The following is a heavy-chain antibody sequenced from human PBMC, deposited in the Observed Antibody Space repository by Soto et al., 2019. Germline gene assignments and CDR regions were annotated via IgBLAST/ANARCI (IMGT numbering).Heavy chain of an antibody. CDR3: ARQIYDSDTGPNFQYYFDS. Sequence: SETLSLTCNVFPGSIYDYYWSWIRQTPGMRLEWIGFVYSGGSAMYNPPFKSRVIISLETSKNQFSLTLTSLTAADSAMYYCARQIYDSDTGPNFQYYFDSWGQGTPVTVSS. V-gene: IGHV4-59*01. CDR2: VYSGGSA. CDR1: PGSIYDYY. D-gene: IGHD3-22*01. J-gene: IGHJ4*02.